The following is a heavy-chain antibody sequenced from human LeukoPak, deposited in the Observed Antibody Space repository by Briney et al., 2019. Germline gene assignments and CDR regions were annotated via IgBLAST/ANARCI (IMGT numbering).Heavy chain of an antibody. CDR2: IYYSGST. CDR1: GGSISSSSYY. J-gene: IGHJ6*03. Sequence: SETLSLTCTVSGGSISSSSYYWGWIRQPPGKGLEWIGSIYYSGSTYYNPSLKSRVTISVDTSKNQFSLKLSSVTAADTAVYYCARDRLAAPDIVATRGYYYYMDVWGKGTTVTVSS. D-gene: IGHD5-12*01. CDR3: ARDRLAAPDIVATRGYYYYMDV. V-gene: IGHV4-39*07.